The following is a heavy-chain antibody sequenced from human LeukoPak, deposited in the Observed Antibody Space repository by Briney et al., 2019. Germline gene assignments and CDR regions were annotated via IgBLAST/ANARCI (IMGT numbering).Heavy chain of an antibody. Sequence: GASVKVSCKASGYTFTSYDINWVRQATGQGLEWMGWMNPNSGNTGYAQKFQGRVTMTTDTSTSTAYMELRSLRSDDTAVYYCARESFTAEYTDLWFGEPFDYWGQGTLVTVSS. CDR2: MNPNSGNT. J-gene: IGHJ4*02. D-gene: IGHD3-10*01. CDR3: ARESFTAEYTDLWFGEPFDY. CDR1: GYTFTSYD. V-gene: IGHV1-8*01.